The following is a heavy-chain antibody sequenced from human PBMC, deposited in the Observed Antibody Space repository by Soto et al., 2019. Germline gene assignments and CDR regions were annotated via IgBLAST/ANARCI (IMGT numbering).Heavy chain of an antibody. CDR3: AMAAQTDNFDY. CDR2: INPSGGST. V-gene: IGHV1-46*01. J-gene: IGHJ4*02. Sequence: EASVKVSCKASGGTFSSYYMHWVRQAPGQGLEWMGIINPSGGSTSYAQKFQGRVTMTRDTSTSTVYMELSSLRSEDTAVYYCAMAAQTDNFDYWGQGTLVTVSS. CDR1: GGTFSSYY.